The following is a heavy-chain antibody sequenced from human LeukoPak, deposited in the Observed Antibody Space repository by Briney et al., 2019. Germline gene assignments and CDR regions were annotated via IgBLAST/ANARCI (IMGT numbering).Heavy chain of an antibody. CDR3: ARVTGEPWNAFDI. Sequence: GASVKVSCKTSGYTFTDYYIHWVRQAPGQGLEWLGWINPKDGGSNFAQRFQDRVTVTRDTSISAAYMELARLRSDDTAVYYCARVTGEPWNAFDIWGQGTMVTVSS. CDR2: INPKDGGS. D-gene: IGHD3-16*01. CDR1: GYTFTDYY. V-gene: IGHV1-2*02. J-gene: IGHJ3*02.